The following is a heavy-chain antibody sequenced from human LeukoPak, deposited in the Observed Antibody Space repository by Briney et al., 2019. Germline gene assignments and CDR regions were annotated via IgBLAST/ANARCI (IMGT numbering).Heavy chain of an antibody. D-gene: IGHD3-10*01. CDR3: AAKSRLTMVRGGDLPTLDY. CDR2: INPNSGGT. J-gene: IGHJ4*02. V-gene: IGHV1-2*02. CDR1: GYTFTGYY. Sequence: GASVKVSCKASGYTFTGYYMHWVRQAPGQGLEWMGWINPNSGGTNYAQKFQGRVTMTRDTSISTAYMELSRLRSDDTAVYYCAAKSRLTMVRGGDLPTLDYSGQGTLVTVSS.